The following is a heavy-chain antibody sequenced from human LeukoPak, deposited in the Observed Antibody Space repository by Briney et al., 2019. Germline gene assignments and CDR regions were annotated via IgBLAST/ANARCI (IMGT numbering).Heavy chain of an antibody. Sequence: ASVKVSCKASGYTFTGYYMHWVRQAPGQGLEWMGWINPNSGGTNYAQKFQGRVTMTRDTSISTTYMELSRLRSDDTAVYYCARDQYYYGPGSYYNVDYWGQGTLVTVSS. D-gene: IGHD3-10*01. CDR2: INPNSGGT. CDR1: GYTFTGYY. CDR3: ARDQYYYGPGSYYNVDY. J-gene: IGHJ4*02. V-gene: IGHV1-2*02.